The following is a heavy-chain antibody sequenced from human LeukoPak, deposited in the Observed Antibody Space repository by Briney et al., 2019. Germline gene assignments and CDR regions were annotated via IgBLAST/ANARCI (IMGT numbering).Heavy chain of an antibody. CDR3: APYYYGSGSYSYGMDV. CDR1: GFNFRGYT. D-gene: IGHD3-10*01. V-gene: IGHV3-21*01. J-gene: IGHJ6*02. Sequence: PGGSLRLSCAASGFNFRGYTMNWVRQAPGKGLEWVSSISSRGSSKYYAESVKGRFTISRDNARNSLFLQMDSLRAEDTALYYCAPYYYGSGSYSYGMDVWGQGTTVTVSS. CDR2: ISSRGSSK.